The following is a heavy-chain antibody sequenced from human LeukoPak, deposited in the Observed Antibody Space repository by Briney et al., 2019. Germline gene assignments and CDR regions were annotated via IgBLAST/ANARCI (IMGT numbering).Heavy chain of an antibody. J-gene: IGHJ4*02. D-gene: IGHD3-22*01. V-gene: IGHV1-2*02. CDR1: GYTFTDYY. CDR2: INPNSGGT. CDR3: ASGDYYDGGVYYPLDY. Sequence: ASVKVSCKTSGYTFTDYYMHWVRQAPGQGLEWMGWINPNSGGTNYAQKFQGRVTMTRDTSISTAYMELTSLRSDDAAVYYCASGDYYDGGVYYPLDYWGQGTLVTVSS.